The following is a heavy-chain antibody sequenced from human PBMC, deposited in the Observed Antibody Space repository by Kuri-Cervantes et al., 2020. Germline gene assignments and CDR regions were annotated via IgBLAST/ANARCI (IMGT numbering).Heavy chain of an antibody. D-gene: IGHD6-13*01. V-gene: IGHV3-21*04. J-gene: IGHJ6*02. Sequence: LSLTCAASGFTFSSYSMNWVRQAPGKGLEWVSSISSSGSTIYYADSVKGRFTISRDNAKNSLYLQMNSLRAEDTAVYYCASRGTDSSWYRNPYYYYYYGMDVWGQGTTVTVSS. CDR3: ASRGTDSSWYRNPYYYYYYGMDV. CDR2: ISSSGSTI. CDR1: GFTFSSYS.